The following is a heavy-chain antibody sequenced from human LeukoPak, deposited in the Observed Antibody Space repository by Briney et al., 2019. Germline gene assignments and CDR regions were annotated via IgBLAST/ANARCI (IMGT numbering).Heavy chain of an antibody. CDR2: ISAYNGNT. CDR3: ARDLPDYDILTGYSNFDY. J-gene: IGHJ4*02. V-gene: IGHV1-18*01. D-gene: IGHD3-9*01. Sequence: ASVKVSCKASGYTFTGYGISWVRQAPGQGLEWMGWISAYNGNTNYAQKLQGRVTMTTDTSTSTAYMELRSLRSDDTAVYYCARDLPDYDILTGYSNFDYWGQGTLVTVSS. CDR1: GYTFTGYG.